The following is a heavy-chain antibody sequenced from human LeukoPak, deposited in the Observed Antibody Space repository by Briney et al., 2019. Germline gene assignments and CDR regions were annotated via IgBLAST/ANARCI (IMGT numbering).Heavy chain of an antibody. D-gene: IGHD3-22*01. J-gene: IGHJ4*02. Sequence: PSETLSLTCAVSGYSISSGYYWGWIRQPPGKGLEWIGSIYHSGSTYYNPSLKSRVTISVYTSKNQFSLKLSSVTAADTAVYYCPRGGITMIVVVPSPFDYWGQGTLVTVSS. V-gene: IGHV4-38-2*01. CDR1: GYSISSGYY. CDR2: IYHSGST. CDR3: PRGGITMIVVVPSPFDY.